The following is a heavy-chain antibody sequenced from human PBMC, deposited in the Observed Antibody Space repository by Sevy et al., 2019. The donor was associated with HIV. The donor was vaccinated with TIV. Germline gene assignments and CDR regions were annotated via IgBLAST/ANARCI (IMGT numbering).Heavy chain of an antibody. J-gene: IGHJ4*02. CDR1: GFNFSIYG. D-gene: IGHD4-17*01. V-gene: IGHV3-33*01. CDR3: ARGRDYGNFDY. Sequence: GGSLRLSCAASGFNFSIYGMHWVRQAPGKGLEWVALIWYDGSNKYYADSVKGRFTISRDNSKNTLCLQMNSLRAEDTAVYYCARGRDYGNFDYWGQGTLVTVSS. CDR2: IWYDGSNK.